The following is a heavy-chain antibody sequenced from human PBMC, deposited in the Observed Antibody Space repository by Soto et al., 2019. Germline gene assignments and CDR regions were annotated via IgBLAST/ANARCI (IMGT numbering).Heavy chain of an antibody. CDR1: GFIADDYA. Sequence: EVQLVESGGGLVQPGRSLRLSCVASGFIADDYAMQWVRQAPRKGLEWVSGISSNSATINYADSVKGRFTISRDNAKNSLFLQMNSLRPEDTAFYYCVKDMKWGGMTTIHYFDSWGQGTLVTVSS. CDR3: VKDMKWGGMTTIHYFDS. CDR2: ISSNSATI. D-gene: IGHD4-17*01. V-gene: IGHV3-9*02. J-gene: IGHJ4*02.